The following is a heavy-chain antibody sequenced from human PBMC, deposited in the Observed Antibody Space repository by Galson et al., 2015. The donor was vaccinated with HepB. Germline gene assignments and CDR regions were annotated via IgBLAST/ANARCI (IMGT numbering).Heavy chain of an antibody. V-gene: IGHV3-30*18. CDR3: AKDAGYSSGRGDY. J-gene: IGHJ4*02. Sequence: SLRLSCAASGFTFSSYGMHWVRQAPGKGLEWVAVISYDGSNIYYADSVKGRFTISRDNSKNTLYLQMNSLRAEDTAVYYCAKDAGYSSGRGDYWGQGTLVTVSS. CDR2: ISYDGSNI. D-gene: IGHD6-19*01. CDR1: GFTFSSYG.